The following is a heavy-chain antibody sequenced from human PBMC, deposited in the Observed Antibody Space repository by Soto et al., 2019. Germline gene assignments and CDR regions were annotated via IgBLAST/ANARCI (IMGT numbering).Heavy chain of an antibody. CDR3: ARVSGYYLPDY. CDR2: INAGNGNT. J-gene: IGHJ4*02. V-gene: IGHV1-3*05. Sequence: QVQLVQSGAEEKKPGASVKVSCKASGSTFTNYAMHWVRQAPGQRLEWMGWINAGNGNTKYSQKFQGRVTITRDTSASTAYMELSSLRSEDTAVYYCARVSGYYLPDYWGQGTLVTVSS. D-gene: IGHD5-12*01. CDR1: GSTFTNYA.